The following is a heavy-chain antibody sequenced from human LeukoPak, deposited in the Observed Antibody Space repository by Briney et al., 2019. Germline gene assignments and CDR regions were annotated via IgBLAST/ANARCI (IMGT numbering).Heavy chain of an antibody. J-gene: IGHJ4*02. D-gene: IGHD6-19*01. CDR3: ARDRDSSGWPTD. V-gene: IGHV1-2*02. Sequence: ASVKVSCKASGYTFTGYYMHWVRQAPGQGLEWMGWINPNSGGTNYAQKFQGRVTMTRDTSISTAYMELSRLRSDDTAVYYCARDRDSSGWPTDWGQGTLVTVSS. CDR2: INPNSGGT. CDR1: GYTFTGYY.